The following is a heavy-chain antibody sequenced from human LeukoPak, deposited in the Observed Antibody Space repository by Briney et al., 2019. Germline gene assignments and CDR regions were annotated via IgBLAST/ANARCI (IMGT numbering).Heavy chain of an antibody. CDR2: IKTKADGGTT. J-gene: IGHJ4*02. CDR3: ITTLRWESGIEY. CDR1: GLTFSSAW. D-gene: IGHD4-23*01. V-gene: IGHV3-15*01. Sequence: PGGSLRLSCAASGLTFSSAWMTWVRQAPGKGLEWVGRIKTKADGGTTDYAAPVKDRFTISRDDSKNTLYLQMNSLKTEDTAVYFCITTLRWESGIEYWGQGTLVTVSS.